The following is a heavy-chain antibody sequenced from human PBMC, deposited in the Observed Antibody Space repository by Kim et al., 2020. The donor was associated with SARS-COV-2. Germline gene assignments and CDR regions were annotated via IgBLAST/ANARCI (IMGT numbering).Heavy chain of an antibody. CDR3: ANPRGGLSDF. CDR1: GFTFSTYG. V-gene: IGHV3-23*01. D-gene: IGHD3-16*01. CDR2: ITGSGGTT. J-gene: IGHJ6*02. Sequence: GGSLRLSCAASGFTFSTYGMSWVCQAPGKGLVGVSGITGSGGTTSYADPVKGRFPISRDNSMNTRYLQMISLRAEDTPEYFGANPRGGLSDFWGQRTTLT.